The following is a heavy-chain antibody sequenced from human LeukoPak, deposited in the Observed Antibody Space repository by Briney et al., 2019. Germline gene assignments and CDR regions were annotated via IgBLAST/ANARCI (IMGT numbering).Heavy chain of an antibody. Sequence: RGSLRLSCAASGFPLGTYAMSWVRQAPGKGLEWVSSIRASDGSPHYADSVKGRFAISRDNSKNTLYLQMNSLRAEDTAVYYCAKDVYGDYGGPDYWGQGTLVTVSS. D-gene: IGHD4-17*01. V-gene: IGHV3-23*01. CDR2: IRASDGSP. CDR3: AKDVYGDYGGPDY. J-gene: IGHJ4*02. CDR1: GFPLGTYA.